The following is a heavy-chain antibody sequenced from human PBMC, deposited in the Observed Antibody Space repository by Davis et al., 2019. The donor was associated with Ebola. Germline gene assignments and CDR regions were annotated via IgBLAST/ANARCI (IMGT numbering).Heavy chain of an antibody. CDR3: AREGIVVVPAAILRSYYYMDV. D-gene: IGHD2-2*01. Sequence: AASVKVSCKASGYTFTSYAMHWVRQAPGQRLEWMGWINAGNGNTKYSQKFQGRVTITRDTSASTAYMELSSLRSEDTAVYYCAREGIVVVPAAILRSYYYMDVWGKGTTVTVSS. J-gene: IGHJ6*03. V-gene: IGHV1-3*01. CDR2: INAGNGNT. CDR1: GYTFTSYA.